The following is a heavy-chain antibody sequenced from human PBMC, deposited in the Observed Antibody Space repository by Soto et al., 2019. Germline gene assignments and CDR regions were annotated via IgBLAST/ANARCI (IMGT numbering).Heavy chain of an antibody. CDR1: GFTFSSYS. D-gene: IGHD2-15*01. J-gene: IGHJ4*02. CDR2: ISSSSSYI. CDR3: ARGSVVAATEFDY. V-gene: IGHV3-21*01. Sequence: GSLRLSCAASGFTFSSYSMNWVRQAPGKGLEWVSSISSSSSYIYYADSVKGRFTISRDNAKNSLYLQMNSLRAEDTAVYYCARGSVVAATEFDYWGQGTLVTVSS.